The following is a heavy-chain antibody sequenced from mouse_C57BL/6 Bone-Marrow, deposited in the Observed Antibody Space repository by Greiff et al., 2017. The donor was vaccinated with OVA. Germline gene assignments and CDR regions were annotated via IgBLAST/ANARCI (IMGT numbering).Heavy chain of an antibody. CDR2: IYPRSGNT. CDR1: GYTFTSYG. J-gene: IGHJ3*01. D-gene: IGHD2-1*01. CDR3: ARGESTKGAY. Sequence: VQLQESGAELARPGASVKLSCKASGYTFTSYGISWVKQRTGQGLEWIGEIYPRSGNTYYNEKFKGKATLTADKSSSTAYMELRSLTSEDSAVCFCARGESTKGAYWGQGTLVTVSA. V-gene: IGHV1-81*01.